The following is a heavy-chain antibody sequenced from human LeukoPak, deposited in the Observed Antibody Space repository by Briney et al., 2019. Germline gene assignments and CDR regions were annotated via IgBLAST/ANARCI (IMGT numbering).Heavy chain of an antibody. CDR2: INPNSGET. V-gene: IGHV1-2*02. D-gene: IGHD4-11*01. Sequence: ASVKVSCKTSGYTFTDYYIHWVRQAPGQGLEWMGWINPNSGETNSAQKFQGRVTMTGDTSISTAYMELSRVTSGDTAVYYCARDRDYSNTERGFDYWGQGTLVTVPS. J-gene: IGHJ4*02. CDR1: GYTFTDYY. CDR3: ARDRDYSNTERGFDY.